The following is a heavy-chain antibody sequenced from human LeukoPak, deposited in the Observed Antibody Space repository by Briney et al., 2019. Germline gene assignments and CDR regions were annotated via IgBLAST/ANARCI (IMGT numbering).Heavy chain of an antibody. D-gene: IGHD2/OR15-2a*01. J-gene: IGHJ6*03. CDR1: GFDFIRYN. V-gene: IGHV3-21*01. CDR3: ARDLRISGMDV. Sequence: GGSLRLSCAASGFDFIRYNMNWIRQAPGKGHEWVSSVTSGDYKYYADSLKGRFTISRDNAEDSLYLQMDSLSVDDTAVYYCARDLRISGMDVWGKGTTVTVSS. CDR2: VTSGDYK.